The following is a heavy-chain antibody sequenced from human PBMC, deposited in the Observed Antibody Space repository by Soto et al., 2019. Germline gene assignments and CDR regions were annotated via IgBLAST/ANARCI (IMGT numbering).Heavy chain of an antibody. CDR1: GFTFSNAW. Sequence: GGSLRLSCAASGFTFSNAWMSWVRQAPGKGLEWVGRIKSKTDGGTTDYAAPVKGRFTISRDDSKNTLYLQMNSLKTEDTAVYYCTSYCSSTSCYVPFDYYYMDVWGKGTTVTVSS. V-gene: IGHV3-15*01. J-gene: IGHJ6*03. CDR3: TSYCSSTSCYVPFDYYYMDV. CDR2: IKSKTDGGTT. D-gene: IGHD2-2*01.